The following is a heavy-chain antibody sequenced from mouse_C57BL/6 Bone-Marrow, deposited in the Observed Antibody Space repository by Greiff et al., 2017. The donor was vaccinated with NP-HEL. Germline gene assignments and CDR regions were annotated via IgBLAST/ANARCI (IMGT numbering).Heavy chain of an antibody. CDR3: ARQDYDSALAY. V-gene: IGHV1-47*01. CDR2: FHPYNDDT. J-gene: IGHJ3*01. CDR1: GYTFTTYP. D-gene: IGHD2-4*01. Sequence: QVHVKQSGAELVKPGASVKMSCKASGYTFTTYPIEWMKQNHGQSLEWIGNFHPYNDDTKYNEKFKGKATLTVEKSSSTVYLELSRLTSDDSAVYYCARQDYDSALAYWGQGTLVTVSA.